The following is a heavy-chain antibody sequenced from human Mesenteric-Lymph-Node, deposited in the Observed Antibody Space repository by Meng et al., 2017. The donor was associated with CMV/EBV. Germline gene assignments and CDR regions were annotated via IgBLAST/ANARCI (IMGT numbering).Heavy chain of an antibody. V-gene: IGHV3-11*01. CDR3: ARDLESIVILPSASDA. CDR2: ISNTGNTV. D-gene: IGHD2-21*01. Sequence: GESLKISCAASGFTFSNAWMSWIRQTPGKGLEWITFISNTGNTVYYADSVRGRFTISRDDAKNSLFLQMNNLRAEDTAVYYCARDLESIVILPSASDAWGPGTLVTVSS. J-gene: IGHJ5*02. CDR1: GFTFSNAW.